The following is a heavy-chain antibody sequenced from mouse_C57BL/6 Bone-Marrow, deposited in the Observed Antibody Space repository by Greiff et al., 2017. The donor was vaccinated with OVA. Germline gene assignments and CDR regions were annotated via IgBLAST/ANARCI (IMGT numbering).Heavy chain of an antibody. V-gene: IGHV1-72*01. CDR2: IDPNSGGT. J-gene: IGHJ2*01. D-gene: IGHD2-5*01. CDR3: ARGYSNYLYYFDY. CDR1: GYTFTSYW. Sequence: VQLQQPGAELVTPGASVKLSCKASGYTFTSYWMHWVKQSPGRGLEWIGRIDPNSGGTKYNEKFKSKATLTVDKPSSTAYMQLSSLTSEDSAVYYCARGYSNYLYYFDYWGQGTTLTVSS.